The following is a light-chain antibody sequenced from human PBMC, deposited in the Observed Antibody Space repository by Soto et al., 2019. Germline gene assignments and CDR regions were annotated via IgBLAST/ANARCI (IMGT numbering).Light chain of an antibody. CDR1: QTISSW. CDR3: QHYNSYSEA. J-gene: IGKJ1*01. V-gene: IGKV1-5*03. CDR2: KAS. Sequence: IQMTQSPSTLSASLGDRVTITCRASQTISSWLAWYQQKPGKAPKLLIYKASTLKSGVPSRFSGSGSGTEFPLTISSMNPDDFATYYCQHYNSYSEAFGQGTKVDI.